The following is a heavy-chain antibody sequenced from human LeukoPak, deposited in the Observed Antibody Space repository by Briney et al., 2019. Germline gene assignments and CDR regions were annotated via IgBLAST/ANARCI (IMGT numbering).Heavy chain of an antibody. CDR1: GFIFSSAW. CDR3: AKAGGKYRHFDY. CDR2: IKNKTNGGTT. V-gene: IGHV3-15*01. Sequence: PGGSLRLSCAASGFIFSSAWMTWVRQAPGKGLEWVGHIKNKTNGGTTDYAAPVKGRFIISRDDSKNTLYLQMNSLRTEDTAVYYCAKAGGKYRHFDYWGQGTLVTVSS. J-gene: IGHJ4*02. D-gene: IGHD2-2*01.